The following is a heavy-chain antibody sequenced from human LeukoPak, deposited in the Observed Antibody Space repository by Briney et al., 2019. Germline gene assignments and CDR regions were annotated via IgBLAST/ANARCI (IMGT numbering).Heavy chain of an antibody. J-gene: IGHJ4*02. CDR2: INPNSGGT. D-gene: IGHD1-26*01. V-gene: IGHV1-2*04. CDR1: GYTFTGYY. Sequence: GASVKVSCKASGYTFTGYYMHWVRQAPGQGLEWMGWINPNSGGTNYAQKFQGWVTMTRDTSISTAYMELSRLRSDDTAVYYCARDSGGSYYSGTCYFDYWGQGTLVTVSS. CDR3: ARDSGGSYYSGTCYFDY.